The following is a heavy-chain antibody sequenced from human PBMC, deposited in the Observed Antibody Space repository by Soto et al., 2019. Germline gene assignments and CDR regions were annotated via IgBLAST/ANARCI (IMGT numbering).Heavy chain of an antibody. CDR1: GFTVSDHY. D-gene: IGHD1-26*01. Sequence: EVQLVESGGGLVQPGGSLRLSCAASGFTVSDHYMDWVRQAPRKGLEWVGRTRSKAYSYTTVYAASVKGRFTISRDDSKNSLYLEMNSLKTDATAVYYCSRGGRYRYFDLWGRGTLVTVSS. CDR2: TRSKAYSYTT. V-gene: IGHV3-72*01. J-gene: IGHJ2*01. CDR3: SRGGRYRYFDL.